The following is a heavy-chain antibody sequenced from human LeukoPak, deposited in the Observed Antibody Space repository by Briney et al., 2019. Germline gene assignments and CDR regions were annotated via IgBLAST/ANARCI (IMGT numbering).Heavy chain of an antibody. V-gene: IGHV4-59*01. CDR3: AREVGYFGSSFDY. J-gene: IGHJ4*02. CDR2: IYYSGST. D-gene: IGHD6-6*01. CDR1: GGSISSYY. Sequence: SETLSLTCTVSGGSISSYYWSWIRQPPGKGLEWIGYIYYSGSTNYNPSLKSRATISVDTSKNQFSLKLSSVTAADTAVYYCAREVGYFGSSFDYWGQGTLVTVSS.